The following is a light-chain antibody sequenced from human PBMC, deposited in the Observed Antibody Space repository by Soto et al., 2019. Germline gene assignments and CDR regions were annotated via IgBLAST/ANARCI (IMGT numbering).Light chain of an antibody. CDR3: SSYTSSGTLV. CDR1: SSDVGGYNY. V-gene: IGLV2-14*03. Sequence: QSALTQPASVSGSPGQSITISCTGTSSDVGGYNYVSWYQQHPGKAPKLIIYDVSNRPSGVSYRFPGSKSGNTASLTISGLQAEDEADYYCSSYTSSGTLVFGGGTKLTVL. CDR2: DVS. J-gene: IGLJ2*01.